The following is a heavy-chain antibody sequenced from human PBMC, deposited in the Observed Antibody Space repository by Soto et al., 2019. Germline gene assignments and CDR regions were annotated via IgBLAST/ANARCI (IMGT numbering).Heavy chain of an antibody. V-gene: IGHV3-30*18. CDR2: ISYDGRNK. CDR3: ANLPPRMVTFGGVIGGIDY. D-gene: IGHD3-16*02. CDR1: GFTVSSYG. Sequence: QVQLVESGGGVVQPGRSLRLSCAASGFTVSSYGMHWVRQAPGKGLEWVAVISYDGRNKYYADSVKGRFTISRDNSKNTLWLQMNGVGAEDTAVYYCANLPPRMVTFGGVIGGIDYWGQGTLVTVAS. J-gene: IGHJ4*02.